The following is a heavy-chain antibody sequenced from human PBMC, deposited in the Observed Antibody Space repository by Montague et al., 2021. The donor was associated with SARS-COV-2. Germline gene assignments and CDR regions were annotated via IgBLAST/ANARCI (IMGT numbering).Heavy chain of an antibody. CDR1: RFTFNTYT. V-gene: IGHV3-30*04. J-gene: IGHJ6*02. CDR2: ISYDGSKK. CDR3: ARDGSGYASNYFYVMDV. D-gene: IGHD3-22*01. Sequence: SLRLSCAASRFTFNTYTMHWVRQAPGKGLQWVAVISYDGSKKYYIDSVKGRFTISRDNSRNTLSLQMNSLRSEDSAVYYCARDGSGYASNYFYVMDVWGQGTMVTDSS.